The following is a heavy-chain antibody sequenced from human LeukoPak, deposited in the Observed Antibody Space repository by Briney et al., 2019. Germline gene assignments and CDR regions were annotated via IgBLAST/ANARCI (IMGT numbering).Heavy chain of an antibody. J-gene: IGHJ6*04. Sequence: GGSLRLSCAASGXTFSSYWMSWVRXAPGKGLXWVANIKQDGGEKYYVGSVKGRFTVSRDNAKNSLYLQMNSLRAEDTAVYYCAREWNYYGSGIMDVWGKGTTVTVSS. CDR1: GXTFSSYW. CDR3: AREWNYYGSGIMDV. D-gene: IGHD3-10*01. V-gene: IGHV3-7*01. CDR2: IKQDGGEK.